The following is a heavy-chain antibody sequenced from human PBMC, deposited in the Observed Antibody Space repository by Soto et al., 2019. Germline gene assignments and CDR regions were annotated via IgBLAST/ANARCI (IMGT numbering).Heavy chain of an antibody. CDR1: CVSFSGYY. D-gene: IGHD3-9*01. CDR2: INHSGST. Sequence: SETLSLTCAVYCVSFSGYYWSWILQPPGKGLEWIGEINHSGSTNYNPSLKSRVTISVDTSKNQFSLKLSSVTAADTAVYYCARGPYYDILTGYYRDYYYYGMDVWGQGTTVT. V-gene: IGHV4-34*01. J-gene: IGHJ6*02. CDR3: ARGPYYDILTGYYRDYYYYGMDV.